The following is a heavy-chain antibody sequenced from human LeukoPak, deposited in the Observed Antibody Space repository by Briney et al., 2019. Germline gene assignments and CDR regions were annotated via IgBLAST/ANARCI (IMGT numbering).Heavy chain of an antibody. V-gene: IGHV1-2*04. CDR3: ARGGGNCSSTSCYYTVTTENWFDP. D-gene: IGHD2-2*01. CDR1: GYTFTGYY. J-gene: IGHJ5*02. Sequence: ASVKVSCKASGYTFTGYYMHWVRQAPGQGLEWMGWINPNSGGTNYAQKFQGWVTMTRDTSISTAYMELSRLRSDDTAVYYCARGGGNCSSTSCYYTVTTENWFDPWGQGTLVTVSS. CDR2: INPNSGGT.